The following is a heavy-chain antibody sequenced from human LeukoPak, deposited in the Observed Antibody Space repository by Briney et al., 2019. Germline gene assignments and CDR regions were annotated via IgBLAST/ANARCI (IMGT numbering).Heavy chain of an antibody. Sequence: SETLSLTCAVYGVSFSGYYWTWIRQPPGKGLEWIGEINHRGDTNYNPSLKSRVTISVDTSKSQFSLRLTSVTAADTAVYYYARWWRGVRSKGDYWGQGTLVTVSS. V-gene: IGHV4-34*01. CDR3: ARWWRGVRSKGDY. CDR1: GVSFSGYY. CDR2: INHRGDT. J-gene: IGHJ4*02. D-gene: IGHD2-15*01.